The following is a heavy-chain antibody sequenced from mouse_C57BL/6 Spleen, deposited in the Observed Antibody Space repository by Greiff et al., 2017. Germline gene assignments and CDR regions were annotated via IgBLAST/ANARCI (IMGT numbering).Heavy chain of an antibody. CDR1: GFTFSDYG. CDR3: ARGLLRGFAY. CDR2: ISSGSSTI. D-gene: IGHD1-1*01. J-gene: IGHJ3*01. V-gene: IGHV5-17*01. Sequence: EVMLVESGGGLVKPGGSLKLSCAASGFTFSDYGMHWVRQAPEKGLEWVAYISSGSSTIYYADTVKGRFTISRDNAKNTLFLQMTSLRSEDSAMYYCARGLLRGFAYWGQGTLVTVSA.